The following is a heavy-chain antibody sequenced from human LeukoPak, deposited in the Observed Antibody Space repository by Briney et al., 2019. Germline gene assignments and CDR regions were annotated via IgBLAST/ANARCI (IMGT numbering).Heavy chain of an antibody. CDR2: IYYSGST. J-gene: IGHJ3*02. CDR3: ARMNPGIVVVVAAPGAFDI. D-gene: IGHD2-15*01. CDR1: GGSFSGYY. V-gene: IGHV4-34*01. Sequence: SETLSLTCAVYGGSFSGYYWSWIRQPPGKGLEWIGSIYYSGSTYYNPSLKSRVTLSVDTSKNQFSLKLSSVTAADTAVYYCARMNPGIVVVVAAPGAFDIWGQGTMVTVSS.